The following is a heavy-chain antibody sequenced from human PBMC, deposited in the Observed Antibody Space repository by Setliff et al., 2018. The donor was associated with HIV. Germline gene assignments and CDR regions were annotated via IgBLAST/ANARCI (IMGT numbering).Heavy chain of an antibody. J-gene: IGHJ4*02. CDR3: AMFSSSSG. Sequence: PGGSLRLSCAASGFTFSGSAMHWVRQAPGKGLEWVSVIYSGGSTSYADSVKGRFTISRDNSKNTLYLQMNGLRGEDTAVYYCAMFSSSSGWGQGTQVTVSS. V-gene: IGHV3-53*01. D-gene: IGHD6-6*01. CDR1: GFTFSGSA. CDR2: IYSGGST.